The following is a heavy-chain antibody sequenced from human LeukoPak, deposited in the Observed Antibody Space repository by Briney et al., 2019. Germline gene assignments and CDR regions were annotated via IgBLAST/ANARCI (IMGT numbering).Heavy chain of an antibody. J-gene: IGHJ4*02. CDR3: AAALLATSPFDY. V-gene: IGHV1-24*01. CDR2: FDPEDGET. CDR1: GYTLTELS. Sequence: GASVKVSCKVSGYTLTELSIHWVRQAPVKGLEWMGGFDPEDGETIYAQKFQGRVTMTEDTSTDTAYMELSSLGSEATAVCFCAAALLATSPFDYWGQGTLVTVSS. D-gene: IGHD1-26*01.